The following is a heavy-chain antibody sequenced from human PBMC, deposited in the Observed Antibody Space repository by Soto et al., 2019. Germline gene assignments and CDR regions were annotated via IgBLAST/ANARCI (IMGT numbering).Heavy chain of an antibody. CDR1: GFTFSSYG. V-gene: IGHV3-33*01. CDR2: IWYDGSNK. D-gene: IGHD6-13*01. J-gene: IGHJ4*02. CDR3: ARDRGIVAAHNEFDS. Sequence: GGSLRLSCAASGFTFSSYGMHWVRQAPGKGLEWVAVIWYDGSNKYYADSVKGRFTISRDNSKNTLYLQMNSLRAEDTAVYYCARDRGIVAAHNEFDSWGQGTLVTASS.